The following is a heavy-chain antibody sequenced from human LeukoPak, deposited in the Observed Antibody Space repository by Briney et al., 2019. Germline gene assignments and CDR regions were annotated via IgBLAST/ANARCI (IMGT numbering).Heavy chain of an antibody. CDR1: GFTISSNY. CDR3: ARVVQQPVYYMDV. Sequence: PGGSLRLSCAASGFTISSNYMSWVRQAPGKGLERVSVISSGGSTYYADSVKGRFTISRDNSKNTLYLQMNSLRAEDTAVYYCARVVQQPVYYMDVWGKGTTVTVSS. CDR2: ISSGGST. V-gene: IGHV3-66*02. D-gene: IGHD6-13*01. J-gene: IGHJ6*03.